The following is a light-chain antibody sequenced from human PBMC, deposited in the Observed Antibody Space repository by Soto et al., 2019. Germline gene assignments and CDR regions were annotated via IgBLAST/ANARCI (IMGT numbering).Light chain of an antibody. J-gene: IGKJ2*01. Sequence: ESMLTQSPGTLSLSPGERATLSCRASQSVSTRYLAWYQQKPGQAPRLLIYGASIRATGIPDRFSGSGSGTDFTLTLSRLEPADFEVYYCHQFGSAPPAFTFGQGTKLEI. V-gene: IGKV3-20*01. CDR2: GAS. CDR1: QSVSTRY. CDR3: HQFGSAPPAFT.